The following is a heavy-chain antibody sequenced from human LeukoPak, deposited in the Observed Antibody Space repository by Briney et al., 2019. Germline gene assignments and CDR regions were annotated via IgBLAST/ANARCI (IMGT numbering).Heavy chain of an antibody. CDR2: ISGSGDNR. CDR3: ARDLSWGSYTS. D-gene: IGHD3-16*01. Sequence: PGGSLRLSCAASGFTFSSHAMSWVRQAPGKGLEWVSSISGSGDNRNYSDSVKGRFTVSRDNSKNTLYLHMNSLSAEDTAVYYCARDLSWGSYTSWGQGTLVTVSS. J-gene: IGHJ4*02. V-gene: IGHV3-23*01. CDR1: GFTFSSHA.